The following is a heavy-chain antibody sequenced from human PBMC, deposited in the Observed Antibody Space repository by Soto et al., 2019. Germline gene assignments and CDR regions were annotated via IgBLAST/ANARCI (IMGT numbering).Heavy chain of an antibody. Sequence: SETLSLTCAVYGGSFSGYYWSWIRQPPGKGLEWIGEINHSGSTNYNPSLKSRVTISVDTSKNQFSLKLSSVTAADTAVYYCASPLLWFGEGYYYGMDVWGQGTTVTVSS. CDR1: GGSFSGYY. CDR2: INHSGST. J-gene: IGHJ6*02. D-gene: IGHD3-10*01. V-gene: IGHV4-34*01. CDR3: ASPLLWFGEGYYYGMDV.